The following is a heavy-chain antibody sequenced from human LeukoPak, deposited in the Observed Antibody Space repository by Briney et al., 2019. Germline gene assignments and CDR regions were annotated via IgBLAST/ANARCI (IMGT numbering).Heavy chain of an antibody. Sequence: PGGSLRLSCAASGFTFSSYGMHWVRQAPGKGLEWVAVISYDGSNKYYADSVKGRFTISRDNSKKTLYLQMNSLRAEDTAVYYCAKDRHYYSYYYAMDVWGQGTSVTISS. V-gene: IGHV3-30*18. CDR3: AKDRHYYSYYYAMDV. CDR1: GFTFSSYG. J-gene: IGHJ6*02. CDR2: ISYDGSNK.